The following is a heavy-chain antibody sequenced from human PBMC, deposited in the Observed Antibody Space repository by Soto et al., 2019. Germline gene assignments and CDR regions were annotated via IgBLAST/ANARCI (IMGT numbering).Heavy chain of an antibody. CDR1: GFPFGSHG. J-gene: IGHJ4*02. Sequence: QVQVVESGGGVVQPGTSLRLSCEASGFPFGSHGMHWVRQAPGKGLEWVGFIWYDGSHEDYAASVRGRFTISRDDSKNKLDLLVDILMGADMGVYYGASVVAATGAGRWLDHWGQGTLVRVSS. D-gene: IGHD2-15*01. CDR2: IWYDGSHE. V-gene: IGHV3-33*01. CDR3: ASVVAATGAGRWLDH.